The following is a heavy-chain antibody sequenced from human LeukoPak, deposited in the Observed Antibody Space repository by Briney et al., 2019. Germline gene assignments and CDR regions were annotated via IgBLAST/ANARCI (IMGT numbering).Heavy chain of an antibody. J-gene: IGHJ4*02. D-gene: IGHD2-21*02. CDR3: ARGQSSVVTDIPYYFDY. CDR2: IYYSGST. CDR1: GGSISSSGYY. Sequence: PSQTLSLTCTVSGGSISSSGYYWSWIRQPPGKGLEWIGYIYYSGSTYYNPSLESRVTISGDRSKNQFSLKLSSVTAADTAVYYCARGQSSVVTDIPYYFDYWGRGTLVTVSS. V-gene: IGHV4-30-2*01.